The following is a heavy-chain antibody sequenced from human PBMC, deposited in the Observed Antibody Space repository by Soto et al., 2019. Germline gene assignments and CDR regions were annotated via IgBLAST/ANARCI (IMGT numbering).Heavy chain of an antibody. CDR2: INAGNGNT. CDR1: GYTFTSYA. V-gene: IGHV1-3*01. CDR3: ATEDCSRGSCYYGPRDALDI. D-gene: IGHD2-15*01. J-gene: IGHJ3*02. Sequence: ASVKVSCKASGYTFTSYAMHWVRQAPGQRLEWMGWINAGNGNTKYSQKFQGRVTITRDTSTSTAYMELSSLRSEDTAVYYCATEDCSRGSCYYGPRDALDIWGRGTQVTVSS.